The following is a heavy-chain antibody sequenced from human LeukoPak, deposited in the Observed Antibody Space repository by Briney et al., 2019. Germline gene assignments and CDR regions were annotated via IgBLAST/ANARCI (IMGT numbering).Heavy chain of an antibody. CDR1: GFTFSSYW. CDR3: AKEGAAAGSFDAFDI. CDR2: IRQDGSEK. J-gene: IGHJ3*02. V-gene: IGHV3-7*01. Sequence: PGGSLRLSCAASGFTFSSYWMSWVRQAPGKGLEWVANIRQDGSEKNYVDSVKGRFTISRDNAKNSLYLQMNSLRAEDTAVYYCAKEGAAAGSFDAFDIWGQGTMVTVSS. D-gene: IGHD6-13*01.